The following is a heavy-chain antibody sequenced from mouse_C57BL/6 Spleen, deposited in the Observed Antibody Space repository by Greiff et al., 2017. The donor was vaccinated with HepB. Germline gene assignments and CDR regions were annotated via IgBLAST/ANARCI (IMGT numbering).Heavy chain of an antibody. V-gene: IGHV1-82*01. D-gene: IGHD4-1*02. CDR2: IYPGDGDT. CDR1: GYAFSSSW. Sequence: QVQLQQSGPELVKPGASVKISCKASGYAFSSSWMNWVKQRPGKGLEWIGRIYPGDGDTNYNGKFKGKATLTADKSSSTAYMQLSSLTSEDSAVYFCARKIPNCGFDYWGQGTTLTVSS. CDR3: ARKIPNCGFDY. J-gene: IGHJ2*01.